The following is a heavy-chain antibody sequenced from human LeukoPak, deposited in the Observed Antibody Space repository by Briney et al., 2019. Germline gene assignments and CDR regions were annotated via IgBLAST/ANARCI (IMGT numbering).Heavy chain of an antibody. CDR3: ARVGGIAVAGTYYYYYYMDV. CDR2: INHSGST. J-gene: IGHJ6*03. CDR1: GGSFSGYY. Sequence: PSETLSLTCAVYGGSFSGYYWSWIRQPPGKGLEWIGEINHSGSTNYNPSLKSRVTISVDTSKNQFSLKLSSVTAADTAVYYCARVGGIAVAGTYYYYYYMDVWGKGTTVTVSS. V-gene: IGHV4-34*01. D-gene: IGHD6-19*01.